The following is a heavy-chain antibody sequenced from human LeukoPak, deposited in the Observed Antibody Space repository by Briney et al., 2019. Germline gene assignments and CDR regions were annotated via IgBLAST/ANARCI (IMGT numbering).Heavy chain of an antibody. CDR3: AREFYDISAGYSAQGDVFDV. J-gene: IGHJ3*01. CDR2: LYHSGRT. D-gene: IGHD3-9*01. V-gene: IGHV4-39*07. Sequence: SGTLSLTCTVSGGSISNSTNFWGWIRQPPGKEMEWIGSLYHSGRTYYNPSLKSRVTISEDSSKNQISLKMTSVTVADTAVYYCAREFYDISAGYSAQGDVFDVWGQGTVVTVSS. CDR1: GGSISNSTNF.